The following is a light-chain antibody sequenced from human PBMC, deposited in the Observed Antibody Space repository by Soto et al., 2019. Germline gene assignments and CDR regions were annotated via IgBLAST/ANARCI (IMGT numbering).Light chain of an antibody. CDR3: CSHVGGSSQQWV. V-gene: IGLV2-23*02. CDR2: EVN. Sequence: QSALTQPASVYGSPGQSITISCTGTSNDVGGYNLVSWFQQHPGKAPKLMISEVNKRPSGVSNRFSGSKSANTASLRISGLQAEDEADYYCCSHVGGSSQQWVFGGGTKLTVL. CDR1: SNDVGGYNL. J-gene: IGLJ3*02.